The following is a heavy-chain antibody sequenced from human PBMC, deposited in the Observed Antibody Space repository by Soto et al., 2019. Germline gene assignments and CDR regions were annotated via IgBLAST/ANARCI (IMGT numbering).Heavy chain of an antibody. CDR2: SSYNGGT. J-gene: IGHJ4*02. V-gene: IGHV4-39*01. CDR1: TDSSSFTNSY. CDR3: ARHRIVVVWRGFDF. D-gene: IGHD3-22*01. Sequence: PSETLSLTCTVSTDSSSFTNSYWGWIRQPPGKGLQWIGSSSYNGGTFYNPSLKGRVVISFDTSKKQSSLQVTSVTAADTAVYFCARHRIVVVWRGFDFWGQGSPVTVSS.